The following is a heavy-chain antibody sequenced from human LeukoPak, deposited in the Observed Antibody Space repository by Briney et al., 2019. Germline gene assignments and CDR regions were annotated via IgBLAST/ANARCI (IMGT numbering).Heavy chain of an antibody. J-gene: IGHJ4*02. CDR2: IYPSGNS. CDR3: ARAGRYSSGPTL. Sequence: SETLSLTCTVSGGSISAYYWSWIRQPAGEGLEWIGHIYPSGNSNYNPSLKSRVTMSVDTSKNQFSLNLSSVTAADTAVYYCARAGRYSSGPTLWGQGTLVTASS. D-gene: IGHD6-19*01. V-gene: IGHV4-4*07. CDR1: GGSISAYY.